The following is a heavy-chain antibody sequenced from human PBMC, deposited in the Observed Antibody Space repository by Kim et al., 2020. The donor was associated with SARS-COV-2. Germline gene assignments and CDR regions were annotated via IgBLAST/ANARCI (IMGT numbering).Heavy chain of an antibody. CDR1: GYTFTSYD. J-gene: IGHJ6*02. CDR3: ARGGVGIAAAWRHYYYYYGMDV. D-gene: IGHD6-13*01. CDR2: MNPNSGNT. Sequence: ASVKVSCKASGYTFTSYDINWVRQATGQGLEWMGWMNPNSGNTCYAQKFQGRVTMTRNTSISTAYMELSSLRSEDTAVYYCARGGVGIAAAWRHYYYYYGMDVWGQGTTVTVSS. V-gene: IGHV1-8*01.